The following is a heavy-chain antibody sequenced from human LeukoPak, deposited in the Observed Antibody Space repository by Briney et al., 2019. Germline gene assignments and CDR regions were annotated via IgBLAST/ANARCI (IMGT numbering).Heavy chain of an antibody. CDR1: GFTFSNYG. V-gene: IGHV3-30*18. Sequence: GGSLRLSCTASGFTFSNYGVHWVRQAPGKGLEWVAVISYDGSNEYYADSVKGRFTISRDNSKNTLFLQMNSLRPEDTAVYHCAKVALFSGYYPPFDYWGQGTLVTVSS. CDR2: ISYDGSNE. CDR3: AKVALFSGYYPPFDY. J-gene: IGHJ4*02. D-gene: IGHD3-22*01.